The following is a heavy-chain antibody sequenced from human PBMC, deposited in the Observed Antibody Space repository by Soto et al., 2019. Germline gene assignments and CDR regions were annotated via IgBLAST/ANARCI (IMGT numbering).Heavy chain of an antibody. D-gene: IGHD6-13*01. CDR1: GGSISSGGYY. V-gene: IGHV4-31*03. CDR3: ARGIAAAGNVYWFDP. J-gene: IGHJ5*02. Sequence: QVQLQESGPGLVKPSQTLSLTCTVSGGSISSGGYYWSWIRQHPGKGLEWIGYIYYSGSTYYNPSPESRVTISVDTSKNPFSLKLSSVTAADTAVYYCARGIAAAGNVYWFDPWGQGTLVTVSS. CDR2: IYYSGST.